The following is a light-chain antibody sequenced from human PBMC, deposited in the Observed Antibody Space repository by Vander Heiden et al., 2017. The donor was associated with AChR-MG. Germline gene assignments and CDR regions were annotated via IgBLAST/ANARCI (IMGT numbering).Light chain of an antibody. V-gene: IGKV1-39*01. CDR3: QQSDSTPIT. CDR2: AAS. Sequence: DIQMTQSPSSLSASVGDRVTISCRASQSINSYLNWYQQKPGKAPELLIYAASSLQSGVPSRFRGSESGTDFTLTITRLQPEDFATYYCQQSDSTPITFGGGTKVEIK. CDR1: QSINSY. J-gene: IGKJ4*01.